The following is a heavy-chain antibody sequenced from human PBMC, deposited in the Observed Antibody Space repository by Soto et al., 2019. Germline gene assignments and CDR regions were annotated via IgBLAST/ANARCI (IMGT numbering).Heavy chain of an antibody. D-gene: IGHD6-19*01. CDR3: ARETGLRSTGWSYYFDF. CDR2: ISYDGSTI. CDR1: GFSFSSYG. V-gene: IGHV3-33*05. J-gene: IGHJ4*02. Sequence: QVQLVESGGGVVQPGRSLRLYCAASGFSFSSYGMHWVRQAPGKGLEWVAIISYDGSTIYYEDSVKGRFTISRDNAKNSLSVQMNSLRDEDTAVYFCARETGLRSTGWSYYFDFWVQGTRVTVSS.